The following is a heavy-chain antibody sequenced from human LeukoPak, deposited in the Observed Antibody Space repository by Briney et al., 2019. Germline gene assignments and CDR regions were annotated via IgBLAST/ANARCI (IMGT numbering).Heavy chain of an antibody. D-gene: IGHD2-15*01. J-gene: IGHJ5*02. CDR2: IWSDGSNK. CDR1: GFTFSNYG. Sequence: GGSLRLSCAASGFTFSNYGMHWVRQAPGKGLEWVSVIWSDGSNKYYADSVRGRFTISRDNSKNTLYLQMNSLRAEDAAVYYCARVTMVAAASYNWFVPWGQGTLVTVSS. CDR3: ARVTMVAAASYNWFVP. V-gene: IGHV3-33*01.